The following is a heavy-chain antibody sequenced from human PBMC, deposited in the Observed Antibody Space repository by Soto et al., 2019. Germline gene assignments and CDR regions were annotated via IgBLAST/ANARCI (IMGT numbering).Heavy chain of an antibody. J-gene: IGHJ4*02. D-gene: IGHD6-13*01. V-gene: IGHV3-48*03. CDR3: ARDRAAGGY. Sequence: EVQLVESGRGLVQPGGSLRLSCAASGFSFSHYEMNWVRQAPGKGLEWVAYISSGGNIIHYADSVRGRFTVSRDNARNSLFLQMNILIVEDTALYYCARDRAAGGYWGQGTLVTVSS. CDR1: GFSFSHYE. CDR2: ISSGGNII.